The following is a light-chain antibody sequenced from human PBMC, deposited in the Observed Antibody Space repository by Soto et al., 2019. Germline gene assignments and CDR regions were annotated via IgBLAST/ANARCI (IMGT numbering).Light chain of an antibody. CDR2: GAS. CDR1: QSIRSD. V-gene: IGKV3-15*01. Sequence: EIVMTQSPATLSVSPGESATLSCRASQSIRSDLAWYQQKPGQAPRLLMYGASTRATGIPARFSGSGSGTDFTLTISSLQSEDFAVYYCQQSNNWPLTFGGGTRVEF. J-gene: IGKJ4*01. CDR3: QQSNNWPLT.